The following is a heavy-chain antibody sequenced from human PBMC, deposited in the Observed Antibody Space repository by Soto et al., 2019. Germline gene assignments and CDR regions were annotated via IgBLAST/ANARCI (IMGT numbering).Heavy chain of an antibody. CDR1: GGSICSGDYY. Sequence: PSETLSLTCTVSGGSICSGDYYWSWIRQPPGKGLEWIGYIYYSGSTYYNPSLKSRVTISVDTSKNQFSLKLSSVTAADTAVYYCARVGGWLQIFWYFDLWGRGTLVTVSS. CDR3: ARVGGWLQIFWYFDL. J-gene: IGHJ2*01. D-gene: IGHD5-12*01. CDR2: IYYSGST. V-gene: IGHV4-30-4*01.